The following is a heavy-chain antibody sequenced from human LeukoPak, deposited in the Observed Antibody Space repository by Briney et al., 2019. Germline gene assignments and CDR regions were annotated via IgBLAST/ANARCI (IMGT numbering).Heavy chain of an antibody. D-gene: IGHD2-2*02. Sequence: GGSLRLSCAASGFTVSSNYMSWVRQAPGKGLEWVSSISSSSSYIYYADSVKGRFTISRDNAKNSLYLQMNSLRAEDTAVYYCARDQTYCSSTSCYIYYYGMDVWGQGTTVTVSS. CDR1: GFTVSSNY. J-gene: IGHJ6*02. V-gene: IGHV3-21*01. CDR2: ISSSSSYI. CDR3: ARDQTYCSSTSCYIYYYGMDV.